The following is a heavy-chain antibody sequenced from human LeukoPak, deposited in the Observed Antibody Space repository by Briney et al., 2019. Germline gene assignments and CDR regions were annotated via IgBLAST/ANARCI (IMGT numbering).Heavy chain of an antibody. CDR1: GYTFTGYY. CDR3: AADTGKGGDV. Sequence: ASVKVSCKASGYTFTGYYMHWVRQAPGQGLEWMGWINPNSGGTNYAQKFQERVTITRDMSTSTAYMELSSLRSEDTAVYYCAADTGKGGDVWGQGTTVTVSS. V-gene: IGHV1-2*02. J-gene: IGHJ6*02. CDR2: INPNSGGT. D-gene: IGHD1-14*01.